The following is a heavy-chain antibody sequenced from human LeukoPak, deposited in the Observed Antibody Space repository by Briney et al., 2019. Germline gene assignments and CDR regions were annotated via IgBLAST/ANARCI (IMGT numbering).Heavy chain of an antibody. V-gene: IGHV1-69*02. CDR3: ARAETAMETDYFDY. CDR2: IIPILGIA. D-gene: IGHD5-18*01. CDR1: GGTFSSYT. Sequence: ASVKVSCKASGGTFSSYTISWVRQAPGQGLEWMGRIIPILGIANYAQKFQGRVTITADKSTSTAYMELSSLRSEDTAVYYCARAETAMETDYFDYWGQGTLVTVSS. J-gene: IGHJ4*02.